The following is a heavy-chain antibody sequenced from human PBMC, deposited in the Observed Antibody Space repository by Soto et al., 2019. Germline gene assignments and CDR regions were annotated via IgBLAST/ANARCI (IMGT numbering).Heavy chain of an antibody. CDR3: TTGSVEGV. CDR2: SKTKAEGGAI. Sequence: ESGGGLVKPGGSLRLSCAASDFTITHAWITWFGRAPGKGVEWVGSSKTKAEGGAIDYAGPLKGRFTISRDDSRNTVFLQMNSLKTENTAVYYCTTGSVEGVWGQWATVTVSS. V-gene: IGHV3-15*07. D-gene: IGHD2-15*01. J-gene: IGHJ6*02. CDR1: DFTITHAW.